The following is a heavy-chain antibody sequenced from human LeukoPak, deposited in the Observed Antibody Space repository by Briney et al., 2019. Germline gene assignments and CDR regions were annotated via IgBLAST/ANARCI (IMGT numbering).Heavy chain of an antibody. V-gene: IGHV1-2*02. D-gene: IGHD6-13*01. CDR2: INPNSGGT. CDR1: GYTFTSYY. CDR3: ASYSSNWYAEYFQH. J-gene: IGHJ1*01. Sequence: ASVKVSCKASGYTFTSYYMHWVRQAPGQGLEWMGWINPNSGGTNYAQKFQGRVTMTRDTSISTAYMELSGLRSDDTAVYYCASYSSNWYAEYFQHRGQGTLVTVSS.